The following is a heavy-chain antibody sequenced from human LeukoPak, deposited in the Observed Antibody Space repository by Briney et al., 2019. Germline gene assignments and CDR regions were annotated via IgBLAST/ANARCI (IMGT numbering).Heavy chain of an antibody. D-gene: IGHD3-10*01. CDR3: AKVGAYGPHGYAFDI. J-gene: IGHJ3*02. Sequence: GGSLRLSCAASGFTVSSNYMSWVRQAPGKGLEWVSVIYSGGSTYYSDSVKGRFTISRDNSKNTLYLQMNSLRAEDTAVYYCAKVGAYGPHGYAFDIWGQGTMVTVSS. CDR2: IYSGGST. V-gene: IGHV3-53*01. CDR1: GFTVSSNY.